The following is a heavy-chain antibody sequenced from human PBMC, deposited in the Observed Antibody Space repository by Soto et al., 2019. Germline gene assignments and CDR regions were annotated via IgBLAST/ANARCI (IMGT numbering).Heavy chain of an antibody. J-gene: IGHJ5*02. CDR2: INHSGST. V-gene: IGHV4-34*01. Sequence: PSETLSLTCAVYGGSFSGYYWSWIRQPPGKGLEWIGEINHSGSTNYNPSLKSRVTISVDTSKNQFSLKLSSVTAADTAVYYCARGHRVERYSYGTVYNWFDPWGQGTLVTVSS. CDR3: ARGHRVERYSYGTVYNWFDP. CDR1: GGSFSGYY. D-gene: IGHD5-18*01.